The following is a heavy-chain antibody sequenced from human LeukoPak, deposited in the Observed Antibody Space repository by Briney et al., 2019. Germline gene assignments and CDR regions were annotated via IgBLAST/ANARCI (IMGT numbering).Heavy chain of an antibody. CDR3: AREYSSSSGRRAFDF. D-gene: IGHD6-6*01. CDR1: GGSISGYY. V-gene: IGHV4-4*07. J-gene: IGHJ3*01. CDR2: IYTSGST. Sequence: PSETLSLTCTVSGGSISGYYWSWIRQPAGKGLEWIGRIYTSGSTNYNPSLKSRVTTLVDTSKNQFSLRLSSVTAADTAVYYCAREYSSSSGRRAFDFWGQGTMVTVSS.